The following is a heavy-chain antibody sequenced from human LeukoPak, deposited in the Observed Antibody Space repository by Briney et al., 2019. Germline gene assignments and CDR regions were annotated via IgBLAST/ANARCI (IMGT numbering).Heavy chain of an antibody. V-gene: IGHV1-46*01. J-gene: IGHJ4*02. CDR3: AREIAAQHPFDY. CDR1: GYTFTSYY. CDR2: INPSGGST. Sequence: ASVKVSCKASGYTFTSYYMHWVRQAPGQGLEWMGIINPSGGSTSYAQKFQGRVTMTRDTSTSTVYMELSSLRSEDTAAYYCAREIAAQHPFDYWGQGTLVTVSS. D-gene: IGHD6-6*01.